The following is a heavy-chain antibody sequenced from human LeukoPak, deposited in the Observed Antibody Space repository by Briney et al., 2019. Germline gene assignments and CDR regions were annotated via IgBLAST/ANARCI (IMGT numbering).Heavy chain of an antibody. D-gene: IGHD2-21*01. V-gene: IGHV3-7*01. CDR2: TREDGGER. J-gene: IGHJ3*02. CDR3: ARVARLGDAFDI. Sequence: GGSLRLSCAACGFIFSRYWMTWVRQAPGKGLEWGANTREDGGERYYVDSVKGRFTISRDNAKNSLYLQMNSLRAEDTAVYYCARVARLGDAFDIWGQGTMVTVSS. CDR1: GFIFSRYW.